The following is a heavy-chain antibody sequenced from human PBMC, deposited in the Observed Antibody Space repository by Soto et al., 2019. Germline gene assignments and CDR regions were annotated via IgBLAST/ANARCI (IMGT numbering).Heavy chain of an antibody. CDR1: GGTFSSYA. CDR2: IIPIFGTA. J-gene: IGHJ6*02. D-gene: IGHD3-16*01. V-gene: IGHV1-69*12. Sequence: QVQLVQSGAEVKKPGSSVKVSCKASGGTFSSYAISWMRQSPGQGLEWMGGIIPIFGTADDAQKFQGRVAITADASTSTAYMELSSLRSEDTAVYYCASAWGPSYYYGMDVLGQGTTVNVSS. CDR3: ASAWGPSYYYGMDV.